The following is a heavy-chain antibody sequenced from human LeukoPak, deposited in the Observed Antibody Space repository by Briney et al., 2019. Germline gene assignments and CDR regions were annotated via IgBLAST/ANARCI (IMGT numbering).Heavy chain of an antibody. CDR1: GGSITSSY. V-gene: IGHV4-59*08. Sequence: PSETLSLTCTVSGGSITSSYWSWLRQPPGKGLQWIGYFYYSGATNYTPSLQSRVTISIDTSKTQLSLKMTSMTAADTAVYYCARSNARDGYNFGYWGQGTLVTVSS. CDR3: ARSNARDGYNFGY. D-gene: IGHD5-24*01. CDR2: FYYSGAT. J-gene: IGHJ4*02.